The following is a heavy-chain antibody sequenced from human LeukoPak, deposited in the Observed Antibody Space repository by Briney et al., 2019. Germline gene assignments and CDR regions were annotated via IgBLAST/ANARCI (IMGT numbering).Heavy chain of an antibody. J-gene: IGHJ3*02. Sequence: PSQTLSLTCTVSGGSMNNRDYYWSWIRQPPGKGLEWLGYIYYSGSTYYNPSLKSRVTISVDTSKNQFSLKLSSVTAADTAVYYCARVALDAFDIWGQGTMVTVSS. CDR1: GGSMNNRDYY. CDR2: IYYSGST. CDR3: ARVALDAFDI. V-gene: IGHV4-30-4*01.